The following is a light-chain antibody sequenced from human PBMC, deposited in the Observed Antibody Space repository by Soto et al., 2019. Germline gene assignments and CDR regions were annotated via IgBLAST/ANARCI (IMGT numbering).Light chain of an antibody. Sequence: QSVLTQPPSASGTPGQRVTISCSGSSSNIGSNTVNWYQQLPGTAPKLLIYSNNKRPSGVPDRFSGSKSGTSASLAISWLQSEDEADYYCAAWDDSLNGVFGTGTKLTVL. CDR2: SNN. V-gene: IGLV1-44*01. CDR1: SSNIGSNT. J-gene: IGLJ1*01. CDR3: AAWDDSLNGV.